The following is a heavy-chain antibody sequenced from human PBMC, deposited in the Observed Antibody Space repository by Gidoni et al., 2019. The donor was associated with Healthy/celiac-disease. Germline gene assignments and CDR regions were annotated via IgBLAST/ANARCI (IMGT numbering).Heavy chain of an antibody. Sequence: QVQLVESGGGVVQPGRSLRLSCAASGFTFSSYAMHWVRQAPGKGLEWVAVISYDGSNKYYADSVKGRFTISRDNSKNTLYLQMNSLRAEDTAVYYCARDKLDYGDYGLSDDAFDIWGQGTMVTVSS. V-gene: IGHV3-30-3*01. CDR2: ISYDGSNK. CDR3: ARDKLDYGDYGLSDDAFDI. D-gene: IGHD4-17*01. CDR1: GFTFSSYA. J-gene: IGHJ3*02.